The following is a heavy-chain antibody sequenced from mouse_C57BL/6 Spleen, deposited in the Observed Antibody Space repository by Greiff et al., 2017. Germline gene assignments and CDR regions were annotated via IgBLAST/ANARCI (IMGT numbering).Heavy chain of an antibody. D-gene: IGHD3-2*02. CDR3: AREGETAQASY. Sequence: QVQLQQPGAELVRPGTSVKLSCKASGYTFTSYWMHWVKQRPGQGLEWIGVIDPSDSYTNYNQKFKGKATLPVDTSSSTAYMPLSSLTSEDSAVYYCAREGETAQASYWGQGTTLTVSS. V-gene: IGHV1-59*01. CDR2: IDPSDSYT. CDR1: GYTFTSYW. J-gene: IGHJ2*01.